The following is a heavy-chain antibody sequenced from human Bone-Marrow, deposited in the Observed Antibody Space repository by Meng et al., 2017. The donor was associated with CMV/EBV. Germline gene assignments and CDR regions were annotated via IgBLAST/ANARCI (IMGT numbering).Heavy chain of an antibody. V-gene: IGHV3-20*04. Sequence: GGSLRLSCAASGFTFSSYGMHWVRQAPGKGLEWVSGINWSGGSTGYAASVKGRFSISRDNAKNSLYLQMNSLRAEDTAFYYCAREDMGGTSGWFDPWGQGTLVTVSS. CDR3: AREDMGGTSGWFDP. CDR2: INWSGGST. D-gene: IGHD1-26*01. J-gene: IGHJ5*02. CDR1: GFTFSSYG.